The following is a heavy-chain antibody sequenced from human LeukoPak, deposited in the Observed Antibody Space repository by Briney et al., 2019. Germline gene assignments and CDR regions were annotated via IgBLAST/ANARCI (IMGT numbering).Heavy chain of an antibody. CDR2: MNPNSGNT. CDR3: ARVFYGPFDY. J-gene: IGHJ4*02. D-gene: IGHD3-16*01. CDR1: GYTFTSYD. Sequence: ASVKVSCKASGYTFTSYDINWVRQATGQGLEWMGWMNPNSGNTGYAQKFQGRVTMTTDTSTSTAYMELRSLRSDDTAVYYCARVFYGPFDYWGQGTLVTVSS. V-gene: IGHV1-8*01.